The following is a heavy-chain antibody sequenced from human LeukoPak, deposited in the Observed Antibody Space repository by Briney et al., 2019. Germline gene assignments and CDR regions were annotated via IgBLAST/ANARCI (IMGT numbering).Heavy chain of an antibody. CDR1: GYIFTRYG. Sequence: ASVKVSCKASGYIFTRYGISWVRQAPGQGLEWMGIINPSGGSTSYAQKFQGRVTMTRNTSTSTVYMRLSSLRSEDTAVYYCAREGIAVAGSDYWGQGTLVTVSS. V-gene: IGHV1-46*01. CDR3: AREGIAVAGSDY. J-gene: IGHJ4*02. CDR2: INPSGGST. D-gene: IGHD6-19*01.